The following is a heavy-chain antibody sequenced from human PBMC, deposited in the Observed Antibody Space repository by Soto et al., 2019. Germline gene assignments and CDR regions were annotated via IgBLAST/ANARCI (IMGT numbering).Heavy chain of an antibody. V-gene: IGHV4-39*01. CDR1: GGSISSSSYY. Sequence: QLQLQESGPGLVKPSETLSLTCTVSGGSISSSSYYWGWIRQPPGKGLEWIGSIYYSGSTYYNPSLKSRVTISVDTSKNQFSLKLSSVTAADTAVYYCASYGSGSYDAFDIWGQGTMVTVSS. CDR2: IYYSGST. J-gene: IGHJ3*02. CDR3: ASYGSGSYDAFDI. D-gene: IGHD3-10*01.